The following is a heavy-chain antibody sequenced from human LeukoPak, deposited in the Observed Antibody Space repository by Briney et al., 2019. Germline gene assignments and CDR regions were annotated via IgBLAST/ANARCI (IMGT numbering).Heavy chain of an antibody. CDR1: GFTFSSYG. D-gene: IGHD6-13*01. CDR2: ISYDGSNK. Sequence: PGRFLRLSCAASGFTFSSYGMHWVRQAPGKGLEWVAVISYDGSNKYYADSVKGRFTISRDNSKNTLYLQMNSLRAEDTAVYYCAKDISSSNYYYGLDVWGQGTTVTVSS. CDR3: AKDISSSNYYYGLDV. V-gene: IGHV3-30*18. J-gene: IGHJ6*02.